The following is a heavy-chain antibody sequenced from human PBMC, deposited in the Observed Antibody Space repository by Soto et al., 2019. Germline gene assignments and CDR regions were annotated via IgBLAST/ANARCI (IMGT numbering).Heavy chain of an antibody. CDR3: AKDGGGDIVVVPAVPYYYYYGMDV. Sequence: EVQLLESGGGLVQPGGSLRLSCAASGFTFSSYAMSWVRQAPGKGLEWVSAISGSGGSTYYADSVKGRFTISRDNSKNTLYLKMNSLRAEDTAVYYCAKDGGGDIVVVPAVPYYYYYGMDVWGQGTTVTVSS. CDR1: GFTFSSYA. V-gene: IGHV3-23*01. CDR2: ISGSGGST. J-gene: IGHJ6*02. D-gene: IGHD2-2*01.